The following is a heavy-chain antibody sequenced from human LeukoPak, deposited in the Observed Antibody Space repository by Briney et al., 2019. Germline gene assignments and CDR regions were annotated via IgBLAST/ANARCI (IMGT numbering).Heavy chain of an antibody. J-gene: IGHJ4*02. Sequence: GGSLRLSCAASGFTFSSYAMSWVRLGPGKGLEWVSGISGSGDSTYYADSVKGRFTISRDNAKNTLYLQMNSLRAEDTAVYYCARRIQGMAPYYFDYWGQGTLVTVSS. CDR2: ISGSGDST. D-gene: IGHD5-24*01. CDR3: ARRIQGMAPYYFDY. V-gene: IGHV3-23*01. CDR1: GFTFSSYA.